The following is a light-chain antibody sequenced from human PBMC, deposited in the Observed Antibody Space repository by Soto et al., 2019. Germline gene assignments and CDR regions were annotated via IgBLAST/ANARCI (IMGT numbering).Light chain of an antibody. Sequence: ITRGGLQAITSWLAWYQQKPGKAPKLLIYAASTLQSGVPSRVSGSGSRTDFTRSISFLKSEDFAPYDCQQYYSYPRMLTFGGGTKVDIK. V-gene: IGKV1-8*01. CDR1: QAITSW. CDR3: QQYYSYPRMLT. CDR2: AAS. J-gene: IGKJ4*01.